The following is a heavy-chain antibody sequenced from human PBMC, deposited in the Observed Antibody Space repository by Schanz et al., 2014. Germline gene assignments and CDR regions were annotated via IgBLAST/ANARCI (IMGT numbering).Heavy chain of an antibody. V-gene: IGHV4-31*01. J-gene: IGHJ4*02. D-gene: IGHD6-13*01. Sequence: QVQLQESGPGLVKPSQTLSLTCTVSGGSISSGGYYWSWIRQPPGKGLEWIGDIGHSGNTKDNPSLKSQVAMSVETSKTKFTLDVNSVTAADTAVYYCARGRQQLGCFDYWGPGTLVSVSS. CDR2: IGHSGNT. CDR3: ARGRQQLGCFDY. CDR1: GGSISSGGYY.